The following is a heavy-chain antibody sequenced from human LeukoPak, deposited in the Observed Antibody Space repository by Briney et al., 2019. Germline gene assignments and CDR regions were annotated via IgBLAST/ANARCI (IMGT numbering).Heavy chain of an antibody. Sequence: ASVKVSCKASSYTFTRYGISWVRQAPGQGREWMGWISGSNGNTNYAQKLQGRVTMTTDTSTSTAYMELRSLRSDDTAVYYCARRSTAMRYYYYYYMDVWGKGTTVTVSS. CDR1: SYTFTRYG. CDR2: ISGSNGNT. D-gene: IGHD5-18*01. CDR3: ARRSTAMRYYYYYYMDV. J-gene: IGHJ6*03. V-gene: IGHV1-18*01.